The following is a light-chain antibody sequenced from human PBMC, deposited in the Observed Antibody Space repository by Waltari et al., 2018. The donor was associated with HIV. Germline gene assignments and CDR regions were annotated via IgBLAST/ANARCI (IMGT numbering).Light chain of an antibody. CDR1: SSDVGGYKY. V-gene: IGLV2-14*01. CDR3: SSYTTSNDWV. J-gene: IGLJ3*02. CDR2: EVS. Sequence: QSALTQPASVSGSPGQSITISCTGTSSDVGGYKYVSWYLQQPGKAPKLLISEVSNRPSGVSNGFSGSKAGNTASLTISGLQAEDEADYYCSSYTTSNDWVFGGRTKLTVL.